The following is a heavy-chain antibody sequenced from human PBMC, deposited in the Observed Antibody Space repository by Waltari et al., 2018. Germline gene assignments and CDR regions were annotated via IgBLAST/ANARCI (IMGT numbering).Heavy chain of an antibody. CDR2: ISGSGVST. V-gene: IGHV3-23*01. Sequence: EVQLLESGGGLVQPGGSLRLSCAASGFTFSSYAMSWVRQAQVKGLEWVSAISGSGVSTYYADSVKGRCTIARDNSKNTLYLQRNRLRAEDTAVYYCAKYATNDAFDIWGQGTMVTVSS. CDR1: GFTFSSYA. J-gene: IGHJ3*02. CDR3: AKYATNDAFDI.